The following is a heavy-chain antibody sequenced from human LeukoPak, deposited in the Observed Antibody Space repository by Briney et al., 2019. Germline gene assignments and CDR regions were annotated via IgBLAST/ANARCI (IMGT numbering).Heavy chain of an antibody. CDR3: ARLMVRGVIITDYYYYGMDV. CDR2: IYYSGST. Sequence: SETLSLTCTVSGGSISSYYWSWIRQPPGKGLEYIGYIYYSGSTNYNPSLKSRVTISVDTSKNQFSLKLSSVTAADTAVYYCARLMVRGVIITDYYYYGMDVWGQGTTVTVSS. D-gene: IGHD3-10*01. V-gene: IGHV4-59*08. J-gene: IGHJ6*02. CDR1: GGSISSYY.